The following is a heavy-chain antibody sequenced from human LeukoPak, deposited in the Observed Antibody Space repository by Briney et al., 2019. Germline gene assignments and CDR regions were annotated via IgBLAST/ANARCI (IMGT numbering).Heavy chain of an antibody. J-gene: IGHJ4*02. CDR2: ISSSGSTI. V-gene: IGHV3-11*04. D-gene: IGHD3-10*01. CDR1: GFTFSDYY. CDR3: ATDSYVSGSYYRLFY. Sequence: GGSLRLSCAASGFTFSDYYMSWIRQAPGKGLEWVSYISSSGSTIYYADSVKGRFTISRDNAKNSLYLQMNNLRAEDTAIYYCATDSYVSGSYYRLFYWGRGTLVTVSS.